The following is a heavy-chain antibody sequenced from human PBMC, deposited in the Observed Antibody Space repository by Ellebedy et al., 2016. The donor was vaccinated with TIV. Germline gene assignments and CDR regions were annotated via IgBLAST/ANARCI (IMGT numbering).Heavy chain of an antibody. CDR1: GFSFRSYW. CDR2: MRDEGSEK. J-gene: IGHJ3*02. CDR3: ATDGSYGDYLSPTHAFVI. V-gene: IGHV3-7*01. Sequence: GGSLRLSCTASGFSFRSYWMSWVRQAPGKGLEWVANMRDEGSEKHYVESVRGRFTISRDNAKNSLYLQMNSLRVEDTAVYYCATDGSYGDYLSPTHAFVIWGQGTMVTVSS. D-gene: IGHD4-17*01.